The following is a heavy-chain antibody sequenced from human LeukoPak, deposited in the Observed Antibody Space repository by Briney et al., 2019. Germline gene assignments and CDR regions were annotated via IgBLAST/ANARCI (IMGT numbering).Heavy chain of an antibody. Sequence: SETLSLTCTVSGGSISSSSYYWGWIRQPPGKGLEWIGSIYYSGSTYYNPSLKSRVTISVDTSKNQFSLKLSSVTAADTAVYYCARHSGYGYGYPTADYWGQGTLVTVSS. J-gene: IGHJ4*02. D-gene: IGHD5-18*01. V-gene: IGHV4-39*01. CDR3: ARHSGYGYGYPTADY. CDR2: IYYSGST. CDR1: GGSISSSSYY.